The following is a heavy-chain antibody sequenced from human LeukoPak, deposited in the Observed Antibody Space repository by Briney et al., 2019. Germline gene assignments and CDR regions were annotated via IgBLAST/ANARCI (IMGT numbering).Heavy chain of an antibody. V-gene: IGHV3-64*02. D-gene: IGHD1-26*01. Sequence: PGGSLRLSCAASGFTFSSYSMHWVRQAPGKGPEFVSVIGGGGVTTFYADSVKDRFTISRDNSKNTLYLEMGSLRAEDMAVYYGGRGGGGSGLWYYDLWGRGTLVTVSS. J-gene: IGHJ2*01. CDR1: GFTFSSYS. CDR3: GRGGGGSGLWYYDL. CDR2: IGGGGVTT.